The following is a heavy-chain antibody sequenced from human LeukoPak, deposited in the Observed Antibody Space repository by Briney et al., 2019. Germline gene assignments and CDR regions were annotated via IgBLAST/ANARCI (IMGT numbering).Heavy chain of an antibody. Sequence: SETLSLTCTVSGGSISSGTYYWGWLRQPPGKGLEWIGSIYYSGSTYYNPSLKSRVTISVDTSKNQFSLKLSSVTAADTAVYYCARVENYGSGSSEYWFDPWGQGTLVTVSS. V-gene: IGHV4-39*01. CDR3: ARVENYGSGSSEYWFDP. CDR1: GGSISSGTYY. J-gene: IGHJ5*02. D-gene: IGHD3-10*01. CDR2: IYYSGST.